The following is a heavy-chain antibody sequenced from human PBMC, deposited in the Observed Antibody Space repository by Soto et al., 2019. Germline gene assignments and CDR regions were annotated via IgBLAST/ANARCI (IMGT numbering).Heavy chain of an antibody. J-gene: IGHJ4*02. CDR3: ASRLGGYSYGNFDY. Sequence: SETLSLTCTVSGGSISSGGYYWSWIRQHPGKGLEWIGEIYHSGSTNYNPSLKSRVTISVDKSKNQFSLKLSSVTAADTAVYYCASRLGGYSYGNFDYWGQGTLVTVSS. V-gene: IGHV4-39*07. CDR1: GGSISSGGYY. CDR2: IYHSGST. D-gene: IGHD5-18*01.